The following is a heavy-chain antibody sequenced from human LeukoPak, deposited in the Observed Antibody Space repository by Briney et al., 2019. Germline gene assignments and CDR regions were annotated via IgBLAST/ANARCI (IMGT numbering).Heavy chain of an antibody. Sequence: SETLSLTCTVSGGSISNYYWSWIRQSPGKGLEWIGYIYYSGSTNYNPSLKSRVTISVDTSKNQFSLKLSSVTAADTAVYYCARVYYSSSYDYWYFDLWGRGTLVTVSS. D-gene: IGHD6-13*01. J-gene: IGHJ2*01. V-gene: IGHV4-59*01. CDR2: IYYSGST. CDR3: ARVYYSSSYDYWYFDL. CDR1: GGSISNYY.